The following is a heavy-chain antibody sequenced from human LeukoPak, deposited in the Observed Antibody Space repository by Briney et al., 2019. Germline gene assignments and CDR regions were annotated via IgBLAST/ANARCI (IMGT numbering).Heavy chain of an antibody. Sequence: PSETLSLTCTVSGGSISSDYWSWIRQPPGKGLEWIGYIHYSGSTNYNPSHKSRVTISVDTSKNQFSLKLSSVTAADTAEYYCARRRKDSTGLNWFDSWGQGTLVTVSS. D-gene: IGHD1-14*01. CDR2: IHYSGST. J-gene: IGHJ5*01. V-gene: IGHV4-59*01. CDR3: ARRRKDSTGLNWFDS. CDR1: GGSISSDY.